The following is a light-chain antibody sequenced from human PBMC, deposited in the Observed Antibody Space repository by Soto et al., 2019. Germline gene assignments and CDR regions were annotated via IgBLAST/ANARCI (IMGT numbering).Light chain of an antibody. CDR1: SSYIGGYNY. J-gene: IGLJ1*01. Sequence: QSVLTQPPSASGSPGQSVTISCTGTSSYIGGYNYVSWYQQHPGKAPKVMIYEVSKRPSGVPDRFSGSKSGNTASLTVSGLQAEDEADYYCISYAGSNNFVFGTGTKLTVL. V-gene: IGLV2-8*01. CDR2: EVS. CDR3: ISYAGSNNFV.